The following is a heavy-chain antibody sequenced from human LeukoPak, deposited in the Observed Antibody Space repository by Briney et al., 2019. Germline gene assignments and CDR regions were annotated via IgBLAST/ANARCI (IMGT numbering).Heavy chain of an antibody. J-gene: IGHJ4*02. CDR2: RNIVTNRT. CDR1: LCXFRDYA. Sequence: GGSLRLSCSHSLCXFRDYAMHWVRPAPRRGLEYVSVRNIVTNRTFYADSVMGRFTTSRDNSANTLYLQMSSLRPEDTAVYYCAKPARGWGRQDDFDSWGQGTLVTVSS. D-gene: IGHD3-16*01. CDR3: AKPARGWGRQDDFDS. V-gene: IGHV3-64D*06.